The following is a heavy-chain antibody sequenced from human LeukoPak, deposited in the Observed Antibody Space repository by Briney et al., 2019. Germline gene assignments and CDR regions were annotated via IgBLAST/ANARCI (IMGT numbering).Heavy chain of an antibody. CDR2: INPNSGGT. J-gene: IGHJ5*02. D-gene: IGHD3-10*01. V-gene: IGHV1-2*06. CDR3: AREPMVRDFNWFDP. Sequence: GASVKVSCKASGYTFTGYFIHWVRQAPGQGLEWMGRINPNSGGTHYAQKFQGRVTMTRDTSISTAYMERNRLTSDDTAVYYCAREPMVRDFNWFDPWGQGTLVTVSS. CDR1: GYTFTGYF.